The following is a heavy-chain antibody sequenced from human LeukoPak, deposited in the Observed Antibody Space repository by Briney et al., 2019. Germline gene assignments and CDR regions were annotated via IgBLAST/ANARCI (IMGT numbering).Heavy chain of an antibody. CDR1: GYTFTGYY. V-gene: IGHV1-2*02. Sequence: GASVKVSCKASGYTFTGYYMHWVRQAPGQGLEWMGWINPNSGGTNYAQKFQGRVTMTRDTSISTASMELRSLRSDDTAVYYCASVYCSGGSCYPGPYDYWGQGTLVTVSS. CDR3: ASVYCSGGSCYPGPYDY. J-gene: IGHJ4*02. CDR2: INPNSGGT. D-gene: IGHD2-15*01.